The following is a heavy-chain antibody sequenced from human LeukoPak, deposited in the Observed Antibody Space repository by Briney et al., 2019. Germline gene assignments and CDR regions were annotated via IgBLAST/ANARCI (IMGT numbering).Heavy chain of an antibody. CDR3: ARVQGSSGPGIFDY. J-gene: IGHJ4*02. V-gene: IGHV3-7*01. D-gene: IGHD6-19*01. Sequence: PGGSLRLSCAASGFTSSSYWMSWVRQAPGKGLEWVANIKQDGSEKYYVDSVKGRFTISRDNAKNSLYLQMNSLRAEDTAVYYCARVQGSSGPGIFDYWGQGTLVTVSS. CDR2: IKQDGSEK. CDR1: GFTSSSYW.